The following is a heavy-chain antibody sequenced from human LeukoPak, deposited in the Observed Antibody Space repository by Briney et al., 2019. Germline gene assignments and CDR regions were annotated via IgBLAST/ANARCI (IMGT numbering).Heavy chain of an antibody. CDR2: IYYSGST. V-gene: IGHV4-61*01. CDR3: ARDYDSSGNFDY. Sequence: SETQSLTCTVSGGSVSSGSYYWSWIRQPPGKGLEWIGYIYYSGSTNYNPSLKSRVTISVDTSKNQFSLKLSSVTAADTAVYYCARDYDSSGNFDYWGQGTLVTVSS. J-gene: IGHJ4*02. CDR1: GGSVSSGSYY. D-gene: IGHD3-22*01.